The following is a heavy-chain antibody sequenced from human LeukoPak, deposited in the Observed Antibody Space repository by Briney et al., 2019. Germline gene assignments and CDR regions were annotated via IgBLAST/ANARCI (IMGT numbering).Heavy chain of an antibody. CDR2: ISYDGSNK. V-gene: IGHV3-30*03. J-gene: IGHJ4*02. Sequence: GGSLRLSCAASGFTFSSYGMHWVRQAPGKGLEWVAVISYDGSNKYYADSVKGRFTISRDNSKNTLYLQMNSLRVEDTAVFYCARDQYDTWSRRGNFDSWGQGTLVIVSS. CDR3: ARDQYDTWSRRGNFDS. CDR1: GFTFSSYG. D-gene: IGHD3-3*01.